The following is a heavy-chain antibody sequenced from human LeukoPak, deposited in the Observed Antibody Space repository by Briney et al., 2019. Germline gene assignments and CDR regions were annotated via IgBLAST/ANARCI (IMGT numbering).Heavy chain of an antibody. CDR1: GDTFTSYD. J-gene: IGHJ4*02. Sequence: ASVKVSCKASGDTFTSYDINWVRQATGQGLEWMGWMNPNSGNTGYAQKFQGRVAMTRNTSISTAYMELSSLRSEDTAVYYCAGARRGYSYGFDYWGQGTLVTVSS. D-gene: IGHD5-18*01. CDR3: AGARRGYSYGFDY. V-gene: IGHV1-8*01. CDR2: MNPNSGNT.